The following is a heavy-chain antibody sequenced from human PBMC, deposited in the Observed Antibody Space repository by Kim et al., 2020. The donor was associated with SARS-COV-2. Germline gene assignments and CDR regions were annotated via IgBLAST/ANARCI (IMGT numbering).Heavy chain of an antibody. D-gene: IGHD3-10*01. CDR1: GYTFTSYD. V-gene: IGHV1-8*01. Sequence: ASVKVSCKASGYTFTSYDINWVRQATGQGLEWMGWMNPNSGNTGYAQKFQGRVTMTRNTSISTAYMELSSLRSEDTAVYYCARTQSGSGAFDIWGQGTMVTVSS. CDR3: ARTQSGSGAFDI. J-gene: IGHJ3*02. CDR2: MNPNSGNT.